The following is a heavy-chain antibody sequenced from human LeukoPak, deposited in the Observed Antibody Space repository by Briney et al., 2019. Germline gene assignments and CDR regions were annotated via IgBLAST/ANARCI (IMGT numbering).Heavy chain of an antibody. Sequence: VASVKVSCKASGGTFSSYAISWVRQAPGQGLEWMGGIIPIFGTANYAQKFQGRVTITADEPTSTAYMELSSLRSEDTAVYYCARDNDDSSGALDYWGQGTLVTVSS. D-gene: IGHD3-22*01. J-gene: IGHJ4*02. CDR2: IIPIFGTA. V-gene: IGHV1-69*13. CDR1: GGTFSSYA. CDR3: ARDNDDSSGALDY.